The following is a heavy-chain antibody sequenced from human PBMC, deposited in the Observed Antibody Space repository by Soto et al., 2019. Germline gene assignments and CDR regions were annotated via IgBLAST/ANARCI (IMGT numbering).Heavy chain of an antibody. CDR2: IKSKTDGGTT. V-gene: IGHV3-15*01. J-gene: IGHJ4*02. CDR1: GFTFSNAW. CDR3: TTDGGDSSGYYYYFDY. Sequence: GGSLRLSCAASGFTFSNAWMSWVRQAPGKGLEWVGRIKSKTDGGTTDYAAPVKGRFTISRDDSKNTLYLQMNSLKTEDTAVHYCTTDGGDSSGYYYYFDYWGQGTLVTVSS. D-gene: IGHD3-22*01.